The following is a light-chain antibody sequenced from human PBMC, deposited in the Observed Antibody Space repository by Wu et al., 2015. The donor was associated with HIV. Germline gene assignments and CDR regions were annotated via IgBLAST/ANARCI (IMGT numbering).Light chain of an antibody. V-gene: IGKV1-39*01. CDR2: DAS. CDR3: QHSVDTWT. J-gene: IGKJ1*01. CDR1: QNINTY. Sequence: DIQMTQSPSSLSASVGDRVTITCRTSQNINTYLNWYQQKPGKVPKLLIYDASTLHSGAPSRFSGSGSGTDFTLTVSSLQPEDFATYFCQHSVDTWTFAQGTKVDIK.